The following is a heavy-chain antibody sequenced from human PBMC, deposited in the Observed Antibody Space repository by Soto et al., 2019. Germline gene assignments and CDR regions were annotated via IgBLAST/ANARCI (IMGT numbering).Heavy chain of an antibody. J-gene: IGHJ3*02. CDR3: ARRRVAARDDAFEI. Sequence: QVQLVESGGGVVQPGRSLRLSCAASGFTFSSYGMHWVRQAPGKGLEWVAFIWYDGSNKYYADSVKGRFTISRDNSKNALYLQMTSLRAEDTVVYYCARRRVAARDDAFEIWGQGTLGTVSS. CDR2: IWYDGSNK. V-gene: IGHV3-33*01. D-gene: IGHD2-15*01. CDR1: GFTFSSYG.